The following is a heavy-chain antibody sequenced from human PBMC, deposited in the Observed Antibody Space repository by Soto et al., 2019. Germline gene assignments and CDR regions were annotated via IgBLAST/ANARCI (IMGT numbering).Heavy chain of an antibody. CDR2: IYYNGNT. Sequence: QVQLQESGPGLVKPSETLSLTCTVSGGSISNHYWSWIRQPPGKGLEWIGYIYYNGNTNYNPSLQNRVTMSVDTSKNQFSLKLSSVTAADTGVYYCARANWYSEYWGQGTLVTVSS. V-gene: IGHV4-59*11. J-gene: IGHJ4*02. D-gene: IGHD2-21*02. CDR3: ARANWYSEY. CDR1: GGSISNHY.